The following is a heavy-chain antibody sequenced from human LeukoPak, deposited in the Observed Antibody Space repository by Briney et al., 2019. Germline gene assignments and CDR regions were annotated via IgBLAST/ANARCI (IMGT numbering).Heavy chain of an antibody. D-gene: IGHD6-19*01. V-gene: IGHV1-2*02. J-gene: IGHJ4*02. CDR1: GYTFTGYY. CDR3: ARDRVGYSSGWFDY. Sequence: ASVKVSCKASGYTFTGYYMHWVRQAPGQGLEWMGWINPNSGGTNYAQKFQDRVTMTRDTSISTAYMELSRLRSDDTAVYYCARDRVGYSSGWFDYWGQGTLVTVSS. CDR2: INPNSGGT.